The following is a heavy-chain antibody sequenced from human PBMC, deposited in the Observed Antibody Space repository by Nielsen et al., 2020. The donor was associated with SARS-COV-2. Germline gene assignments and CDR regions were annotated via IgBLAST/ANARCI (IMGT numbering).Heavy chain of an antibody. V-gene: IGHV3-13*01. CDR1: GFTFNNYD. CDR2: IDPAGDT. D-gene: IGHD2-2*01. J-gene: IGHJ6*02. CDR3: AKGDVVVVPAAIVITLGYYGMDV. Sequence: LSLTCEASGFTFNNYDMHWVRQAPGTGLEWVSSIDPAGDTYYPGSVRGRFTISRDNSKNTLYLQMNSLRAEDTAVYYCAKGDVVVVPAAIVITLGYYGMDVWGQGTTVTVSS.